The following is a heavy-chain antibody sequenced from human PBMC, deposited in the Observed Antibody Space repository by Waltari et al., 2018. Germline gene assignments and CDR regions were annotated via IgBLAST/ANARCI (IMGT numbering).Heavy chain of an antibody. CDR2: VIPVLGAA. CDR3: AFDGSGSEDYFDF. D-gene: IGHD3-10*01. Sequence: VQLVQSGAEVKKPGSSVKVSCKVSGGTFNHSGISWVRQAPGQGREWMGGVIPVLGAANDAQKCQGRVIISADESSGTVYMELSSLRSGDTAIYYCAFDGSGSEDYFDFWGQGTLVTVSS. CDR1: GGTFNHSG. J-gene: IGHJ4*02. V-gene: IGHV1-69*01.